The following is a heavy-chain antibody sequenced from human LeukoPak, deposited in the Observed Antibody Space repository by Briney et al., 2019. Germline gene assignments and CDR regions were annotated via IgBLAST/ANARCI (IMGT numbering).Heavy chain of an antibody. CDR3: AREGGIARPPYLYYYIDV. CDR1: GYTFNNHD. V-gene: IGHV1-18*01. D-gene: IGHD6-6*01. J-gene: IGHJ6*03. Sequence: ASVKVSCKASGYTFNNHDINWVRQAPGRGLEWMGWINTYSANTNYAQKFQDRVIMTTDTSTGTAYMELRSLRSDDTAVYYCAREGGIARPPYLYYYIDVWGKGTTVTVSS. CDR2: INTYSANT.